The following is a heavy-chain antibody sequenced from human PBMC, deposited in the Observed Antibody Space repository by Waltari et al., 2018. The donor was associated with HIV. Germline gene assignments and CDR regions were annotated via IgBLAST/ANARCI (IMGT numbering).Heavy chain of an antibody. CDR3: ARHALRVGASYWYFDL. Sequence: QLQLQESGPGLVKPSETLSLTCTVSAGSISNSTYFWGWLRPPPGKGLEWIGRIYYSGRSYYNPSLKSRVTISVDTSKNQFSLKLSSVTATDTAVYYCARHALRVGASYWYFDLWGRGTLVTVSS. V-gene: IGHV4-39*01. CDR2: IYYSGRS. D-gene: IGHD1-26*01. J-gene: IGHJ2*01. CDR1: AGSISNSTYF.